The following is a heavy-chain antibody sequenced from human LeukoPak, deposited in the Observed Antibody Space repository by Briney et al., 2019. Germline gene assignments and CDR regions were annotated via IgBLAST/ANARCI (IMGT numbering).Heavy chain of an antibody. D-gene: IGHD1-7*01. CDR3: AKDPGYNWNYGVDAFDI. V-gene: IGHV3-23*01. CDR1: GFTFSSYA. CDR2: ISGSGGST. J-gene: IGHJ3*02. Sequence: GGSLRLSCAASGFTFSSYAMSWVRQAPGKGLEWVSAISGSGGSTYYADSVKDRFTISRDNSKNTLYLQMNSLRAEDTAVYYCAKDPGYNWNYGVDAFDIWGQGTMVTVSS.